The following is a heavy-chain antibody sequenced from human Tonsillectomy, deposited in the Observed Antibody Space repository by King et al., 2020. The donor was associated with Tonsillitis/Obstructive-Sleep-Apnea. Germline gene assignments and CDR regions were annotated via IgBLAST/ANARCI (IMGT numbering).Heavy chain of an antibody. D-gene: IGHD3-10*01. J-gene: IGHJ4*02. Sequence: VQLVESGGGLVKPGGSLRLSCAASGFTFSNAWMNWVRQAPGKGLEWVGRIKSKTDGGTTDYAAPVKGRFTISGDDSKHTLYLQMNSLRTEDTAVYYCTTDGEWGSFDYWGQGTLVTVSS. V-gene: IGHV3-15*07. CDR3: TTDGEWGSFDY. CDR1: GFTFSNAW. CDR2: IKSKTDGGTT.